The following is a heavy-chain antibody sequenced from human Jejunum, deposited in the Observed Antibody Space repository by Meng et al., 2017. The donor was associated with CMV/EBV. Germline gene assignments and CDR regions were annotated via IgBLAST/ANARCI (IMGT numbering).Heavy chain of an antibody. CDR1: GFNFSSYG. D-gene: IGHD1-26*01. V-gene: IGHV3-7*01. Sequence: SGFNFSSYGRSWVRQAPGKGLEWVANIKQDGSEKYYVDSVKGRFTISRDNAKNSLYLQMNSLRAEDTAVYYCARGRVPVGAALNYWGQGTLVTVSS. CDR3: ARGRVPVGAALNY. J-gene: IGHJ4*02. CDR2: IKQDGSEK.